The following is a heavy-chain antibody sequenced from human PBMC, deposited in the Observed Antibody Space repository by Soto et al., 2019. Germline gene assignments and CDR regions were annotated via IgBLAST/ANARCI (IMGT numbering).Heavy chain of an antibody. CDR2: VYHSGTT. J-gene: IGHJ5*02. D-gene: IGHD1-26*01. Sequence: QVQLQESGPGLVKPSGTLALTCTVSRDSIDNSYWWTWVRQSPGKGREWIGEVYHSGTTNYNPSLESRVTISVDRSKTEFSLTLDSVTAADTAVYFCASWGVLHFPRLSWGQGALVTVSS. V-gene: IGHV4-4*02. CDR3: ASWGVLHFPRLS. CDR1: RDSIDNSYW.